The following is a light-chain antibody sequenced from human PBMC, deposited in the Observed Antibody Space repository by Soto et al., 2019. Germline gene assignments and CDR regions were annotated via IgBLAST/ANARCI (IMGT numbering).Light chain of an antibody. CDR3: QQYSIWPWR. V-gene: IGKV3-15*01. CDR2: DAS. J-gene: IGKJ1*01. Sequence: EIVMTQSPATLSMSPGERATLSCRASQSVSTNLAWHQQKPGQAPRLLIFDASASATDIPERFSSSGSGTQFALTVRSLKSEVFAVYYCQQYSIWPWRFGQGTKVYIK. CDR1: QSVSTN.